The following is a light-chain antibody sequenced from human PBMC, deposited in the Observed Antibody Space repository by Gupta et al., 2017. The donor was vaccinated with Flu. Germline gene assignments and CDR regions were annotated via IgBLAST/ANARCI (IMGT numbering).Light chain of an antibody. Sequence: SSLNVGNNRVSWFQHLPGAAPKLLIYGDNRRPSGTPERFSGSKSGTAATLVIAGLQTGDEADYYCGTWDSGLSGYVFGSGTRVTVL. CDR3: GTWDSGLSGYV. CDR2: GDN. CDR1: SLNVGNNR. J-gene: IGLJ1*01. V-gene: IGLV1-51*01.